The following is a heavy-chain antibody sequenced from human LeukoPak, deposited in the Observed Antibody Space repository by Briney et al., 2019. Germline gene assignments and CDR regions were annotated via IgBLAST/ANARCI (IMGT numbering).Heavy chain of an antibody. V-gene: IGHV1-18*01. J-gene: IGHJ5*02. CDR3: ARDPYHRLGPPLDL. D-gene: IGHD1-14*01. CDR2: ISTSNGDT. CDR1: GYTFTNSD. Sequence: ASVKVSCKASGYTFTNSDITWVRQAPGQGLEWMGRISTSNGDTNYAAKLQGRVTMTTDTSTSTVYMELGSLTFDDTAVYFCARDPYHRLGPPLDLWGQGTLATVSS.